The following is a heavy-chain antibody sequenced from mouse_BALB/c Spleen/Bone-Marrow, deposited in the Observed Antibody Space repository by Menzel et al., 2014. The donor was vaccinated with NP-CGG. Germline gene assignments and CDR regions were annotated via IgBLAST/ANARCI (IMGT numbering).Heavy chain of an antibody. Sequence: EVQLQQSGPELVKPGASVKISCKASGYTFTDYNMHWVKQGHGKSLEWIGYIYPYNGGTGYNQKFKGKATLTVDKSSSTAHMELLSLTSEDSAVYYCGRGNYDYDSWFGYWGQGTLVTVSA. D-gene: IGHD2-4*01. CDR3: GRGNYDYDSWFGY. CDR1: GYTFTDYN. J-gene: IGHJ3*01. CDR2: IYPYNGGT. V-gene: IGHV1S29*02.